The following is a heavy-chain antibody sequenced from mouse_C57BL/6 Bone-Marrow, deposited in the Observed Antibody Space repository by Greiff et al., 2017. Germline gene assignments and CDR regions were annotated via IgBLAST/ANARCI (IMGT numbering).Heavy chain of an antibody. V-gene: IGHV1-66*01. CDR2: IYPGSGNT. CDR1: GYSFTSYY. Sequence: QVQLKESGPALVKPGASVQISCKASGYSFTSYYIHWVKQRPGQGLEWIGWIYPGSGNTKYNEKFKGKATLTADTSSSTAYMQLSSLTSEDSAVYYCARGGTLFDYWGQGTTLTVSS. J-gene: IGHJ2*01. D-gene: IGHD3-3*01. CDR3: ARGGTLFDY.